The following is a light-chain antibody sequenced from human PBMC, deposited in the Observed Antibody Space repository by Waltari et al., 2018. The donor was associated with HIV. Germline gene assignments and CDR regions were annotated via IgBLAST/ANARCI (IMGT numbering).Light chain of an antibody. CDR3: GTWDSSLNAGV. J-gene: IGLJ3*02. CDR1: SSSIGQNF. Sequence: QSVLTQPPSVSASPGQTVTISCSGSSSSIGQNFVSWFQLLPGTAPKLLIYDKNKVPSWSPRRFSGPKSGTAASLGITALQTGGEADYYCGTWDSSLNAGVFGGGTKVTVL. V-gene: IGLV1-51*01. CDR2: DKN.